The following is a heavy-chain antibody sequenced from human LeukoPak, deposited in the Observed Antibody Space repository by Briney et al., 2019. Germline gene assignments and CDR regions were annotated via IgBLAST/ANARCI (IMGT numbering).Heavy chain of an antibody. CDR2: INDSGST. CDR3: ARKIGYGVLRTSYYFDY. CDR1: GGSFSGYY. V-gene: IGHV4-34*01. D-gene: IGHD3-10*01. J-gene: IGHJ4*02. Sequence: PSETLSLTCAVYGGSFSGYYWSWIRQPPGKGLEWIGEINDSGSTNYSPSLKSRVTISVDTSKNQFSLKLSSVTAADTAVYYCARKIGYGVLRTSYYFDYWGQGTLVTVSS.